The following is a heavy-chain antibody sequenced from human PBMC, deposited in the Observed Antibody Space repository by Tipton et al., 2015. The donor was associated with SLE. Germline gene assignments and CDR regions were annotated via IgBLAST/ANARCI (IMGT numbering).Heavy chain of an antibody. V-gene: IGHV4-59*11. CDR1: GGSISSHY. D-gene: IGHD3-10*01. CDR2: IYYSGST. Sequence: TLSLTCTVSGGSISSHYWSWFRQPPGKGLEWIGYIYYSGSTNYNPSLKSRVTISVDTSKNQFSLKLSSVTAADTAVYYCARPQIKDGYYFDYWGQGTLVTVSS. CDR3: ARPQIKDGYYFDY. J-gene: IGHJ4*02.